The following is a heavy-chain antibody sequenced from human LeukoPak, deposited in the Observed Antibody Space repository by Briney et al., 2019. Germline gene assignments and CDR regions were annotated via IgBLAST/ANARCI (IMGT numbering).Heavy chain of an antibody. CDR3: AKGSWPNDY. Sequence: GESLKISCAASGFTFSSYSMNWVRQAPGKGLEWVSAISGSGGSTYYADSVKGRFTISRDNSKNTLYLQMNSLRAEDTAVYYCAKGSWPNDYWGQGTLVTVSS. CDR2: ISGSGGST. V-gene: IGHV3-23*01. CDR1: GFTFSSYS. D-gene: IGHD5-12*01. J-gene: IGHJ4*02.